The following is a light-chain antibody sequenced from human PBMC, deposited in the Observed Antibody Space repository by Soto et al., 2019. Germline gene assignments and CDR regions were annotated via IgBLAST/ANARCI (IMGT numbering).Light chain of an antibody. CDR1: TSDVGDYNF. Sequence: SALTKPLSVFTAPGESVTISSHRTTSDVGDYNFVSWYQQHPGNAPKLMIYDVTKRPSGIPNRFSGSKSGNTASLTISGLQAEDEADYYCCSYAGTYTYVFGTGTKVTVL. J-gene: IGLJ1*01. CDR3: CSYAGTYTYV. V-gene: IGLV2-11*01. CDR2: DVT.